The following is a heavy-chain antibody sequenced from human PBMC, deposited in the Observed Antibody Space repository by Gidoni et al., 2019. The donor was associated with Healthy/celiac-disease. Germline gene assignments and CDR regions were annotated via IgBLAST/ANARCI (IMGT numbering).Heavy chain of an antibody. CDR2: IIPIFGTA. V-gene: IGHV1-69*01. J-gene: IGHJ3*02. CDR1: GGTFSSYA. D-gene: IGHD3-10*01. Sequence: AEVKKPGSSVKVSCKASGGTFSSYAISWVRQAPGQGLEWMGGIIPIFGTANYAQKFQGRVTITADESTSTAYMELSSLRSEDTAVYYCAREVGTMVRGVIGAFDIWGQGTMVTVSS. CDR3: AREVGTMVRGVIGAFDI.